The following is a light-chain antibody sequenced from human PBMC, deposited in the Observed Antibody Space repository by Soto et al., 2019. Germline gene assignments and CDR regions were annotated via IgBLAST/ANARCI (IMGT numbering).Light chain of an antibody. Sequence: EIVLTQSPAPLSLSPWXRXXXXXXXSQSVSSYLAWYQQKPGQAPRLLIYDASNRATGIPARFSGSGSGTDFTLTISSLEPEDFAVYYCQQRSNWPPGVTFGQGTRLEI. V-gene: IGKV3-11*01. J-gene: IGKJ5*01. CDR1: QSVSSY. CDR3: QQRSNWPPGVT. CDR2: DAS.